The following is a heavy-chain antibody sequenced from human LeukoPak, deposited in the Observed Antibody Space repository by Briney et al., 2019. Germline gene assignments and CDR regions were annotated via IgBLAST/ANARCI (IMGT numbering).Heavy chain of an antibody. CDR1: GFTFNNYA. J-gene: IGHJ4*02. CDR3: AKSAVDGDYLYFDY. D-gene: IGHD4-17*01. V-gene: IGHV3-23*01. CDR2: IRGSGGST. Sequence: GGPLRLSCAASGFTFNNYAMSWVRQAPGKGLEWVSAIRGSGGSTYYADSVKGRFTISRDNSKNTLYLQMNSLRAADTAVYYCAKSAVDGDYLYFDYWGQGTLVTVSS.